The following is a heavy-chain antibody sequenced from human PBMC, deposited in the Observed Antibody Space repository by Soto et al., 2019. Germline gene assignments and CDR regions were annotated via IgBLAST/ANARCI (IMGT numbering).Heavy chain of an antibody. CDR1: GFTFSTFS. CDR2: ISGGGRPI. J-gene: IGHJ4*02. D-gene: IGHD6-19*01. CDR3: ARDLGWAFDS. Sequence: EVQLVESGGGSVQPGGSLRLSCAASGFTFSTFSMNWVRQAPGRGVEWISYISGGGRPISYADSVKGRFTISRDNAKNSLYLQMDSLTAEDTAVYYCARDLGWAFDSWGQGTLVTVSS. V-gene: IGHV3-48*01.